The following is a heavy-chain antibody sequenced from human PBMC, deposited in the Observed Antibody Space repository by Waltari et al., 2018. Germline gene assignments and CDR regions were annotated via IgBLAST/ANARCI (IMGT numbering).Heavy chain of an antibody. D-gene: IGHD2-15*01. CDR1: GFPISHYW. CDR2: IKEDGGRK. J-gene: IGHJ4*02. V-gene: IGHV3-7*01. CDR3: VRNRGWQQFDF. Sequence: EVQLVESGGGLVQPGGSLRLSCAASGFPISHYWMGWVRQAPGKGLEWVAGIKEDGGRKDYVDSVKGRFTISRDNAKSTLYLQMNSLRAEDTAVFYCVRNRGWQQFDFWGQGTLVTVSS.